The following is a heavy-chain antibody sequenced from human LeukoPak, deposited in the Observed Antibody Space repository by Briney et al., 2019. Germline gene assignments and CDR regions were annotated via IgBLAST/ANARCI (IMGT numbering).Heavy chain of an antibody. D-gene: IGHD6-13*01. CDR3: ARDGTAAGLYFDL. Sequence: TGGSLRLSCEVSGFTFTDYWMNWVRQAPGKGPEWVASIRQDGSEKTYVDSVKGRFTISRDNTKNSLSLQLNDLRAEDTAVYYCARDGTAAGLYFDLWGQGTLVTVSS. J-gene: IGHJ4*01. V-gene: IGHV3-7*01. CDR1: GFTFTDYW. CDR2: IRQDGSEK.